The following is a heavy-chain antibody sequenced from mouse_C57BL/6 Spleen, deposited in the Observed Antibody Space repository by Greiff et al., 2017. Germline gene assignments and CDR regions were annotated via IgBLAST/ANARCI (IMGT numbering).Heavy chain of an antibody. CDR1: GYSITSGYY. Sequence: EVQLQQSGPGLVKPSQSLSLTCSVTGYSITSGYYWNWIRQFPGNKLEWMGYISYDGSNNYNPSLKNRISITRDTSKNQFFLKLYSVTTEDTAPYYSAKGGELGSFDYWGQGTTLTVSS. V-gene: IGHV3-6*01. CDR2: ISYDGSN. CDR3: AKGGELGSFDY. J-gene: IGHJ2*01. D-gene: IGHD4-1*01.